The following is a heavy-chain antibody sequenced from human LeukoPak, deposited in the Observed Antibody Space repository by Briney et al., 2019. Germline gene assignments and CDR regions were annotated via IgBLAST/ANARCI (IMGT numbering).Heavy chain of an antibody. Sequence: GGSLRLSCAASGFTFSDYAMTWVRQVPGKGREWVGFIRNKANGGTADYAASVKGRFTISRDDSKTTAYLQMDNLKTEDTAMYYCSRAYSTGWLGINDYWGQGALVTVSS. CDR2: IRNKANGGTA. J-gene: IGHJ4*02. CDR3: SRAYSTGWLGINDY. V-gene: IGHV3-49*04. D-gene: IGHD6-19*01. CDR1: GFTFSDYA.